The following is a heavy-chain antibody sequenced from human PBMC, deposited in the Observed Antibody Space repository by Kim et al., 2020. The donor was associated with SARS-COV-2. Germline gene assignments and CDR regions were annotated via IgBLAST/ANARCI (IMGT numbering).Heavy chain of an antibody. D-gene: IGHD3-10*01. CDR3: AKDQAVGVRGGMGMDV. J-gene: IGHJ6*02. Sequence: GLSLRLSCAASGFTFSSYVMSWVRQAPGKVLEWISSISDSGVTTYYADSVKGRFTISRDNSKNTLYLQMNSLRAEDTAAYYCAKDQAVGVRGGMGMDVWGQGTTVTVSS. CDR1: GFTFSSYV. CDR2: ISDSGVTT. V-gene: IGHV3-23*01.